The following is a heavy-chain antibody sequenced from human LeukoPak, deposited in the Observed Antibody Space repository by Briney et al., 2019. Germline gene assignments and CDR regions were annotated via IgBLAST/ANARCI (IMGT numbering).Heavy chain of an antibody. J-gene: IGHJ4*02. CDR2: ISAYNGNT. D-gene: IGHD1-7*01. CDR3: ARDEITGTTVNY. Sequence: ASVKVSCKASGYTFASYGISWVRQAPRQGLEWMGWISAYNGNTNYAQKLQGRVTMTTDTSTSTAYMELRSLRSDDTAVYYCARDEITGTTVNYWGQGTLVTVSS. V-gene: IGHV1-18*01. CDR1: GYTFASYG.